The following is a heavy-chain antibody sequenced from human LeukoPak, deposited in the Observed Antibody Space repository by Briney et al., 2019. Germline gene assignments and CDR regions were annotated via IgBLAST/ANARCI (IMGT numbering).Heavy chain of an antibody. CDR1: GFTFSNYE. CDR3: ARDLGGNGDS. J-gene: IGHJ5*02. V-gene: IGHV3-48*03. Sequence: GGSLRLSCGASGFTFSNYEMNWVRQAPGKGLERVAYISSRRSTIYYADSVKGRFTISRDNAKNSLYLQMNSLRAEDTAVYYCARDLGGNGDSWGQGTLVTVSS. CDR2: ISSRRSTI. D-gene: IGHD2-21*01.